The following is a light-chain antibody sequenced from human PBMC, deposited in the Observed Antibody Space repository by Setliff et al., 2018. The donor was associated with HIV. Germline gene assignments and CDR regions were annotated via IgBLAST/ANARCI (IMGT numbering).Light chain of an antibody. CDR3: SSYAGSNNLGV. CDR1: SSDVGGYNY. Sequence: QSVLTQPPSASGSPGQSVTISCTGTSSDVGGYNYVSWYQQHPGKAPKLVTFEVTKRPSGVPDRFSGSKSGNTASLTVSGLQAEDEADYYCSSYAGSNNLGVFGGGTKVTVL. CDR2: EVT. V-gene: IGLV2-8*01. J-gene: IGLJ2*01.